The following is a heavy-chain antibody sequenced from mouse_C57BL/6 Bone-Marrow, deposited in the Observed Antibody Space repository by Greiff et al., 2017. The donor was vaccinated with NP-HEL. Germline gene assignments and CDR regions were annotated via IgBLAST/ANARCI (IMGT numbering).Heavy chain of an antibody. J-gene: IGHJ2*01. Sequence: QVQLKQSGAELVRPGASVTLSCKASGYTFTDYEMHWVKQTPVHGLEWIGAIDPETGGTAYNQKFKGKAILTADKSSSTAYMELRSLTSEDSAVYYCTTDGEGYWGQGTTLTVSS. CDR3: TTDGEGY. CDR2: IDPETGGT. CDR1: GYTFTDYE. V-gene: IGHV1-15*01.